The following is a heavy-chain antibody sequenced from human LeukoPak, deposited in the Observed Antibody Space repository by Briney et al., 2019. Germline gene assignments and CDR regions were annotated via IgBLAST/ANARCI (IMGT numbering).Heavy chain of an antibody. CDR1: GYTFTSYY. Sequence: ASVKVSCKASGYTFTSYYMHWVRQAPGQGLEWMGIINPSGGSTSYAQKFQGRVTMTRDTSTSTVYMELSSLRSEDTAVYYCAREEKLRFLEWFSRSYAFDIWGQGTMVTVSS. D-gene: IGHD3-3*01. CDR3: AREEKLRFLEWFSRSYAFDI. V-gene: IGHV1-46*01. J-gene: IGHJ3*02. CDR2: INPSGGST.